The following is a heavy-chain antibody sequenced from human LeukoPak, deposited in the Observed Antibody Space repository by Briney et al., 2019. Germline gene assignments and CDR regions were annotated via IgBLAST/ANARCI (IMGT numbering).Heavy chain of an antibody. CDR1: GFIFSSYS. D-gene: IGHD3-22*01. CDR3: ARDPDDGSGYPHPYFDY. CDR2: ISSSGSTI. V-gene: IGHV3-48*04. J-gene: IGHJ4*02. Sequence: GGSLRLSCEASGFIFSSYSMNWVRQAPGKGLEWVSYISSSGSTIYYADSVKGRFTISRDNAKNSLYLQMNSLRAEDTAVYYCARDPDDGSGYPHPYFDYWGQGTLVTVSS.